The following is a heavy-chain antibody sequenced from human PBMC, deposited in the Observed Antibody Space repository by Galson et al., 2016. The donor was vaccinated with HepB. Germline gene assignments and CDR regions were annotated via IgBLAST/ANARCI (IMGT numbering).Heavy chain of an antibody. J-gene: IGHJ4*02. D-gene: IGHD1-14*01. Sequence: SLRLSCAASGITFSDAWFHWVRQAPGQGLEWVGRIKSKTDGGTADYGALAKGRFTISRDDSKNKVYLQKNSLKNDDTAVYYCTSAGNYWGQGTLVTVSS. V-gene: IGHV3-15*01. CDR2: IKSKTDGGTA. CDR1: GITFSDAW. CDR3: TSAGNY.